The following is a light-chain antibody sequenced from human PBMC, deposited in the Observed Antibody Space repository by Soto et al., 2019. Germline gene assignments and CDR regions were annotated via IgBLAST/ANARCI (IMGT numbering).Light chain of an antibody. V-gene: IGKV3D-20*02. CDR3: QQRNNWPIT. CDR1: QSVSSNY. CDR2: DAS. Sequence: IVLTQSPGTLSLSPGETATLSCRASQSVSSNYLAWYQQKPGQAPRLLIYDASNRATGIPVRFSGSGSGTDFTLTISSLEPEDFALYYCQQRNNWPITFGQGTRLEIK. J-gene: IGKJ5*01.